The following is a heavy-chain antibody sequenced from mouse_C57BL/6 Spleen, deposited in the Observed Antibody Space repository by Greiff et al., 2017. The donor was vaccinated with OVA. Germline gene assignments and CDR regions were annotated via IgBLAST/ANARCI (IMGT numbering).Heavy chain of an antibody. CDR2: IDPSDSYT. Sequence: QVQLQQSGAELVKPGASVKLSCKASGYTFTSYWMQWVKQRPGQGLEWIGEIDPSDSYTNYNQKFKGKATLTVDTSSSTAYMQLSSLTSEDSAVYYCARGGRQLRPLYAMDYWGQGTSVTVSS. CDR3: ARGGRQLRPLYAMDY. D-gene: IGHD3-2*02. V-gene: IGHV1-50*01. CDR1: GYTFTSYW. J-gene: IGHJ4*01.